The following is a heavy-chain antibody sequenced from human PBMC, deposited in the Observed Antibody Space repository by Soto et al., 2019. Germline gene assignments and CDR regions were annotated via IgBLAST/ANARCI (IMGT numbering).Heavy chain of an antibody. V-gene: IGHV3-23*01. CDR3: AKAGAWWSGKPWSDYFDY. J-gene: IGHJ4*02. D-gene: IGHD3-3*01. CDR1: GFTFSSYA. Sequence: GGSLRLSCAASGFTFSSYAMSWVRQAPGKGLEWVSAISGSGGSTYYADSVKGRFTISRDNSKNTLYLQMNSLRAEDTAVYYCAKAGAWWSGKPWSDYFDYWGQGTLVTVSS. CDR2: ISGSGGST.